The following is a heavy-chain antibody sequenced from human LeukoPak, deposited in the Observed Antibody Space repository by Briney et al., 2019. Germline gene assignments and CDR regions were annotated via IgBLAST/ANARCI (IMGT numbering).Heavy chain of an antibody. CDR3: TRDMYSSGWYVRGSAFDI. CDR2: IHSGGST. CDR1: EFSVSTNY. V-gene: IGHV3-53*05. D-gene: IGHD6-19*01. J-gene: IGHJ3*02. Sequence: PGGSLRLSCAASEFSVSTNYMSWVRQAPGKGLEWVSVIHSGGSTFYADSVKGRFTISRDNSKNTLYLQMNSLRAEDTAVYYCTRDMYSSGWYVRGSAFDIWGQGTMVTVSS.